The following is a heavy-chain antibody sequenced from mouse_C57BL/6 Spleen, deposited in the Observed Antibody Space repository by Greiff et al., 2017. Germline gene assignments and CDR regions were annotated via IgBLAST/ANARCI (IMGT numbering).Heavy chain of an antibody. CDR2: IYPGDGDT. D-gene: IGHD1-1*01. J-gene: IGHJ4*01. CDR1: GYAFSSYW. V-gene: IGHV1-80*01. CDR3: ARRDITTVHYYAMDY. Sequence: VQLQESGAELVKPGASVKISCKASGYAFSSYWMNWVKQRPGKGLEWIGQIYPGDGDTNYNGKFKGKATLTADKSSSTAYMQLSSLTSEDSAVYFCARRDITTVHYYAMDYWGQGTSVTVSS.